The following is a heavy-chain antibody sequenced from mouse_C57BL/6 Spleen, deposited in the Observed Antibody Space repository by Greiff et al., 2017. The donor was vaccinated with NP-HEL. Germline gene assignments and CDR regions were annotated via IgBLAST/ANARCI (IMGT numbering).Heavy chain of an antibody. D-gene: IGHD1-1*01. CDR2: IYPGDGDT. J-gene: IGHJ4*01. Sequence: VQLQQSGAELVKPGASVKISCKASGYAFSSYSMNWVKQRPGKGLEWIGQIYPGDGDTNYNGKFKGKATLTADKSSSTAYMQLSSLTSEDSAVYFCAKNYYGSSHYAMDYWGQGTSVTVSS. CDR1: GYAFSSYS. CDR3: AKNYYGSSHYAMDY. V-gene: IGHV1-80*01.